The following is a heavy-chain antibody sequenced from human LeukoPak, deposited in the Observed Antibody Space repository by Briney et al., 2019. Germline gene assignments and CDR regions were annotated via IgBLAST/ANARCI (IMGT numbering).Heavy chain of an antibody. CDR2: ISYDGSNK. V-gene: IGHV3-30*03. CDR1: GFTFSSYG. Sequence: GGSLRLSCAAAGFTFSSYGMHWVRQAPGKGLEWVAVISYDGSNKYYADSVKGRFTISRNNAKNSLYLQMNSLRAEDTAVYYCARVVEYSFRIDYWAQGTRVTVSS. D-gene: IGHD6-6*01. J-gene: IGHJ4*02. CDR3: ARVVEYSFRIDY.